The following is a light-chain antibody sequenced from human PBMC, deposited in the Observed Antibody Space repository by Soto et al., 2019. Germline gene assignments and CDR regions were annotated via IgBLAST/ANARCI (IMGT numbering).Light chain of an antibody. CDR3: SSSAGIYHYLV. CDR1: SGDVGGYYY. CDR2: EVS. V-gene: IGLV2-14*01. J-gene: IGLJ3*02. Sequence: QSVLTQPASVSGSPGQSITISCTGTSGDVGGYYYVSWYQQLPGKAPKLMISEVSNRPSGVSNRFSGSKSGYTASLTVSGLQTEDEAFYYCSSSAGIYHYLVFGGGTKLTVL.